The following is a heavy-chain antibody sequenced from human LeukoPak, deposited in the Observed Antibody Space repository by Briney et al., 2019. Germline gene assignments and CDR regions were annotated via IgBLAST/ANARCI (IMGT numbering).Heavy chain of an antibody. Sequence: GGSLRLSCAASGFTVSSNYMSWVRQAPGKGLERVSVIYSGGSTYYADSVKGRFTISRDNSKNTLYLQMNSLRAEDTAVYYCARAVAGSYYYYYGMDVWGQGTTVTVSS. V-gene: IGHV3-66*01. CDR1: GFTVSSNY. J-gene: IGHJ6*02. CDR3: ARAVAGSYYYYYGMDV. CDR2: IYSGGST. D-gene: IGHD6-19*01.